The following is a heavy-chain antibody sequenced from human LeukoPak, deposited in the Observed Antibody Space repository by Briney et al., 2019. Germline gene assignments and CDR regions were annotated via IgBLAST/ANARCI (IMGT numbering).Heavy chain of an antibody. CDR3: ARDIRDSSGYYYYFDN. CDR1: GFTVSSSY. J-gene: IGHJ4*02. V-gene: IGHV3-66*02. Sequence: GGSLRLSCAASGFTVSSSYMSWLRQAPGKGLEWVSLIYSGGSTHYADSVKGRFTISRDTSKNTLYLQMNSLRAEDTALYYCARDIRDSSGYYYYFDNWGQGTLVTVSS. CDR2: IYSGGST. D-gene: IGHD3-22*01.